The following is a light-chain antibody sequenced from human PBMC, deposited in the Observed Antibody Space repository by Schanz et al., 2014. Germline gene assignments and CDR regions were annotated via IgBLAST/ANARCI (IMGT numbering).Light chain of an antibody. CDR1: QRVTSY. Sequence: EVVLTQSPATLSLAPGEKATLSCRASQRVTSYVAWYQHKNGQAPRLHIYDASARATGVPARFSGSGSGTDLTLNISGLEPDDSAIYYCQQRSNWSFKFGPGTKVEIK. V-gene: IGKV3-11*01. CDR2: DAS. CDR3: QQRSNWSFK. J-gene: IGKJ3*01.